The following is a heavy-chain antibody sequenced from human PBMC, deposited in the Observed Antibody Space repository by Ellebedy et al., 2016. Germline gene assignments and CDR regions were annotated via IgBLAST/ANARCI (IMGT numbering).Heavy chain of an antibody. J-gene: IGHJ3*01. V-gene: IGHV4-34*01. D-gene: IGHD6-19*01. CDR3: AKWNGGWYAFDV. CDR2: INHSGST. Sequence: SETLSLTCAVYGGSFSGYYWSWIRQPPGKGLEWIGEINHSGSTNYNPSLKSRVTISVDTSKNQFSLKLSSVTAADTAVYYCAKWNGGWYAFDVWGLGTMVTVSS. CDR1: GGSFSGYY.